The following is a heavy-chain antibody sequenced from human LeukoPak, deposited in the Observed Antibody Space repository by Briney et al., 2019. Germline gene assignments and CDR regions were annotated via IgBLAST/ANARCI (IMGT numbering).Heavy chain of an antibody. D-gene: IGHD5-18*01. Sequence: LETLSLTCTVSGGSISSYYWSWIRQPPGKGLEWIGYIYYSGSTNYNPSLKSRVTISVDTSKNQFSLKLSSVTAADTAVYYCARQREYSYGASLDYWGQGTLVTVSS. CDR2: IYYSGST. J-gene: IGHJ4*02. V-gene: IGHV4-59*08. CDR1: GGSISSYY. CDR3: ARQREYSYGASLDY.